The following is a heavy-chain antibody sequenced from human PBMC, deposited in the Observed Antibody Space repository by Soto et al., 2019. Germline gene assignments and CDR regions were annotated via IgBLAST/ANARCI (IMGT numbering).Heavy chain of an antibody. CDR3: ANRDVTVTTRKDAFDI. Sequence: GGSLRLSCAASGSTFSNYAMSWVRQAPGKGLEWVSGISGSGESTSYADSVKGRFTISRDDSKNTLYLQMNSLRADDTAIYYCANRDVTVTTRKDAFDIWGQGTMVTVSS. CDR2: ISGSGEST. V-gene: IGHV3-23*01. D-gene: IGHD4-17*01. J-gene: IGHJ3*02. CDR1: GSTFSNYA.